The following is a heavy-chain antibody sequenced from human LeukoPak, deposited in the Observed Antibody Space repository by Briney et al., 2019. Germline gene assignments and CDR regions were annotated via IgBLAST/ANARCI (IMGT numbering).Heavy chain of an antibody. CDR2: IRSKTYGGTA. CDR3: ARDGFLSDY. J-gene: IGHJ4*02. Sequence: GGSLRLSCTASGFTFGDYAMSWFRQAPGKGLEWVGFIRSKTYGGTAEYAASVKGRFTIPRDDSKSIAYLQMSSLKTEDTAVYYCARDGFLSDYWGQGTLVTVSS. D-gene: IGHD3-16*01. V-gene: IGHV3-49*03. CDR1: GFTFGDYA.